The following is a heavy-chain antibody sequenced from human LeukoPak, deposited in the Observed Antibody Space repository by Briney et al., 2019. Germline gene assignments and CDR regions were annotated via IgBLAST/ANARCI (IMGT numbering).Heavy chain of an antibody. D-gene: IGHD3-16*02. J-gene: IGHJ4*02. CDR1: GGSISSGGYY. Sequence: SETLSLTCTVSGGSISSGGYYWSWIRQHPGKGLEWIGYIYYSGSTYYNPSLKSRVTISVDTSKNQFSLKLSSVAAADTAVYYCAGSAGVFTFGGVIADYWGQGTLVTGSS. CDR3: AGSAGVFTFGGVIADY. V-gene: IGHV4-31*03. CDR2: IYYSGST.